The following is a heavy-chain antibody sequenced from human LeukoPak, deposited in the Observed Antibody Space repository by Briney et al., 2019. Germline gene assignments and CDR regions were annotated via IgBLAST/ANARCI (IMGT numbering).Heavy chain of an antibody. J-gene: IGHJ4*02. CDR1: GYTLTELP. CDR3: ATQYQLLYDGGFDY. Sequence: ASVKVSCKVSGYTLTELPMHWVRQAPGKGLEWMGGFDPEDGETIYAQKFQGRVTMTEDTSTDTAYMELSSLRSEDTAVYYCATQYQLLYDGGFDYWGQGTLVTVSS. V-gene: IGHV1-24*01. D-gene: IGHD2-2*02. CDR2: FDPEDGET.